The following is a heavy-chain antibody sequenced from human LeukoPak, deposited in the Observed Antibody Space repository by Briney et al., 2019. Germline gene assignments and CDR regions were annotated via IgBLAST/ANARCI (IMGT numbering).Heavy chain of an antibody. CDR3: ARVPDTAMVVYYFDY. V-gene: IGHV1-18*01. D-gene: IGHD5-18*01. Sequence: ASVKVSCKASGYTFTSYGISWVRQAPGQGLEWMGWISAYNGNTNYAQKLQGRVTITTDTSTSTAYMELRSLRSDDTAVYYCARVPDTAMVVYYFDYWGQGTLVTVSS. J-gene: IGHJ4*02. CDR1: GYTFTSYG. CDR2: ISAYNGNT.